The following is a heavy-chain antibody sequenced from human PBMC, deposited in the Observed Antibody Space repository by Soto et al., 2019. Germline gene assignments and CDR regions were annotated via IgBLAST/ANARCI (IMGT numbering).Heavy chain of an antibody. CDR1: GFRFSGYA. Sequence: EVQLLESGGGLVQPGGSLRLSCAASGFRFSGYAMNWVRQAPGKGLEWVSVISGNGDTTFYADSVKGRLTISRDNSRYTLYLQMNSLRAEDTAVYYCAKKSYCCAGDRGPLDIWGQGTMVTVSS. D-gene: IGHD3-10*01. CDR2: ISGNGDTT. J-gene: IGHJ3*02. V-gene: IGHV3-23*01. CDR3: AKKSYCCAGDRGPLDI.